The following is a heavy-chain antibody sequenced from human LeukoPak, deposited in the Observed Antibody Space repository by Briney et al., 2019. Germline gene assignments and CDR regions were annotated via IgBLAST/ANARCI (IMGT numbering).Heavy chain of an antibody. V-gene: IGHV4-34*01. J-gene: IGHJ4*02. CDR1: GGSFSGYY. D-gene: IGHD2-15*01. Sequence: SETLSLTCAVYGGSFSGYYWSWIRQPPGKGLEWIGEINHSGSTNYNPSLKSRVTISVDTSKNQFSLKLSSVTAADTAVYYCAREGVVGAYGHFDYWGQGTLDTVSS. CDR3: AREGVVGAYGHFDY. CDR2: INHSGST.